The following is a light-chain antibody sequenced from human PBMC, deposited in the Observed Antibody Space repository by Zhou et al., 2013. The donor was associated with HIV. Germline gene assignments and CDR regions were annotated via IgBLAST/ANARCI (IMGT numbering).Light chain of an antibody. J-gene: IGKJ2*01. CDR2: GAS. Sequence: DIQMTQSPSSLSASVGDRVTITCQASQNIDNYLNWYQQKPGKAPKLLIFGASTLQSGVPSRFSGSGSGTDFTLTISSLQPEDFATYYCQRSYGIPYTFGQGTKLEIK. CDR3: QRSYGIPYT. V-gene: IGKV1-39*01. CDR1: QNIDNY.